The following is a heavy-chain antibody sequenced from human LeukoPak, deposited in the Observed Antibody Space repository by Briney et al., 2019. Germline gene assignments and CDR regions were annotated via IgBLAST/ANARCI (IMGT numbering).Heavy chain of an antibody. V-gene: IGHV3-23*01. CDR2: ISGSGGST. CDR1: GLTFSSYA. Sequence: GRSLRLSCAASGLTFSSYAMSWVRQAPGKGLEWVSAISGSGGSTYYADSVKGRFTISRDNSKNTLYLQMNSLRAEDTAVYYSAKIRIGPYYYYGMDVWGQGTTVTVSS. J-gene: IGHJ6*02. D-gene: IGHD2-15*01. CDR3: AKIRIGPYYYYGMDV.